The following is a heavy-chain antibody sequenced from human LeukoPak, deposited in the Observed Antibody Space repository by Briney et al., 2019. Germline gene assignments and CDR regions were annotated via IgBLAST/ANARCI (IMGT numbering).Heavy chain of an antibody. V-gene: IGHV4-59*01. D-gene: IGHD5-24*01. Sequence: SETLSLTCTVSGGSISSYYWSWIRQPPGKGLEWIGYMYYSGSTNYNPPLKSRVTISVDTSKNQFSLKLSSVTAADTAVYYCARDNVASGMATEEWGQGTLVTVSS. CDR2: MYYSGST. J-gene: IGHJ4*02. CDR3: ARDNVASGMATEE. CDR1: GGSISSYY.